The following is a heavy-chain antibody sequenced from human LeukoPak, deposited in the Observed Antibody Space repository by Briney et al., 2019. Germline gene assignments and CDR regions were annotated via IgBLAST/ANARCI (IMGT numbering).Heavy chain of an antibody. V-gene: IGHV4-39*07. J-gene: IGHJ6*03. CDR2: IYYSGST. Sequence: SETLSLTCTVSGGSISSSSYYWGWIRQPPGKGLEWIGSIYYSGSTNYNPSLKSRVTISVDTSKNQFSLKLSSVTAADTAVYYCARVPGVRLLLADYYYYMDVWGKGTTVTVSS. CDR1: GGSISSSSYY. CDR3: ARVPGVRLLLADYYYYMDV. D-gene: IGHD2-21*02.